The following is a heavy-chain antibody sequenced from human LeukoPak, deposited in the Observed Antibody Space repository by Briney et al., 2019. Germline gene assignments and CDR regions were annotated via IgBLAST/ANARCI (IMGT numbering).Heavy chain of an antibody. CDR1: GGTFSSYA. V-gene: IGHV1-69*05. Sequence: SVKVSCKASGGTFSSYAISWVRQAPGQGLEWMGGIIPIFGTANYAQKFQGRVTITTDESTSTAYMELSSLRSEDTAVYYCAQAYCGGDCSPGYYYYYMDVWGKGTTVTVSS. D-gene: IGHD2-21*02. CDR2: IIPIFGTA. J-gene: IGHJ6*03. CDR3: AQAYCGGDCSPGYYYYYMDV.